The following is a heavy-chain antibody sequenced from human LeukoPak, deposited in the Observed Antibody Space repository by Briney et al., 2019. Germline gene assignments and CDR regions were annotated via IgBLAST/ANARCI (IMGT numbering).Heavy chain of an antibody. D-gene: IGHD3-10*01. Sequence: GGSPRLPCVASGFTFTRCGMHWVRHAPGKGLECVARILYDGSREYYADSVEGRFTIARDNSKNTLYLEMNSLREEDTAVYYCVKSSGTEDYGMDAWGQGTTVTVSS. CDR2: ILYDGSRE. CDR1: GFTFTRCG. CDR3: VKSSGTEDYGMDA. V-gene: IGHV3-30*02. J-gene: IGHJ6*02.